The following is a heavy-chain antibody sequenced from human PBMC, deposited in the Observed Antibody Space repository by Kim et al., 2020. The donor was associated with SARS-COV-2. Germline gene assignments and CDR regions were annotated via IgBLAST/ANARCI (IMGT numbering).Heavy chain of an antibody. CDR1: GFTFSSYA. D-gene: IGHD2-2*01. CDR3: AKPPPKVVPAAGAANRRFDY. Sequence: GGSLRLSCAASGFTFSSYAMSWVRQAPGKGLEWVSAISGSGGSTYYADSVKGRFTISRDNSKNTLYLQMNSLRAEDTAVYYCAKPPPKVVPAAGAANRRFDYWGQGTLVTVSS. V-gene: IGHV3-23*01. CDR2: ISGSGGST. J-gene: IGHJ4*02.